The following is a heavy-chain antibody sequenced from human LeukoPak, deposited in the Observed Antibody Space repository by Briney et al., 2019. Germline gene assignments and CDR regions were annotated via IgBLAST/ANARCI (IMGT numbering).Heavy chain of an antibody. CDR3: ARGSMAGLLKWFDP. CDR2: IYDSGST. Sequence: SETLSLTCTVSGGSINSYYWSWIRQPPGKGLEWIGNIYDSGSTNYNPSLKSRVTISVDTPRNQFSLKLNSVTAADTAVYYCARGSMAGLLKWFDPWGQGTLVTVSS. V-gene: IGHV4-59*01. D-gene: IGHD6-19*01. J-gene: IGHJ5*02. CDR1: GGSINSYY.